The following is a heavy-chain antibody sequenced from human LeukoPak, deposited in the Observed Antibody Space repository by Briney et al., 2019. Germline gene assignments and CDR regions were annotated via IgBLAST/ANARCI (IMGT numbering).Heavy chain of an antibody. V-gene: IGHV3-48*03. CDR3: AELGITMIEGV. CDR2: ISSRGSTI. D-gene: IGHD3-22*01. Sequence: GGSLRLFCAASGLTFSSYEMKWVRQAPGKGLEWVSYISSRGSTIYYADSVKGRFTIPRDNAKNSLYLQMNSLRAEDTAVYYCAELGITMIEGVGGKGPTATISS. J-gene: IGHJ6*04. CDR1: GLTFSSYE.